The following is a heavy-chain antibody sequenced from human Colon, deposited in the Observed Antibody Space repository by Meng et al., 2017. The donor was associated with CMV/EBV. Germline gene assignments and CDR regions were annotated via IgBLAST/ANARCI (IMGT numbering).Heavy chain of an antibody. CDR2: INPVTGDT. CDR1: GYTVNGYF. CDR3: ATFGGDFDY. J-gene: IGHJ4*02. Sequence: QVRLVLSWAEVKEPGASLKVSCKTSGYTVNGYFMHWVRQAPGQGLERMGWINPVTGDTSYAQKFQVRVTMTRDTSISTAYMELSSLRSDDTAVYYCATFGGDFDYWGQGTLVTVSS. D-gene: IGHD3-3*01. V-gene: IGHV1-2*02.